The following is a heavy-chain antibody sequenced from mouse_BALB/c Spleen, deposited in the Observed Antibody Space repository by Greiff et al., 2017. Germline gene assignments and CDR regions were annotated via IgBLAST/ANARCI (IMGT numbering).Heavy chain of an antibody. CDR1: GFTFSSYG. D-gene: IGHD2-1*01. J-gene: IGHJ4*01. CDR2: ISSGGSYT. CDR3: ARLVTTYYAMDY. Sequence: DVQLVESGGDLVKPGGSLKLSCAASGFTFSSYGMSWVRQTPDKRLEWVATISSGGSYTYYPDSVKGRFTISRDNAKNTLYLQMSSLKSEDTAMYYCARLVTTYYAMDYWGQGTSVTVSS. V-gene: IGHV5-6*01.